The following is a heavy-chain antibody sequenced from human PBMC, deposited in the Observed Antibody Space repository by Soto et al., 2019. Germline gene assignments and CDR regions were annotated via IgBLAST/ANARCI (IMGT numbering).Heavy chain of an antibody. CDR1: GFTFGTSG. CDR3: AKDRERGGYDSDFDS. CDR2: ITGGNT. V-gene: IGHV3-23*01. D-gene: IGHD3-3*01. J-gene: IGHJ4*02. Sequence: QTGGSLRLSCGASGFTFGTSGMGWVRQAPGKGLEWVSTITGGNTYYAASVKGRFTISRDNSKNILYLQMSSLRAEDTALYYCAKDRERGGYDSDFDSWGQGTLVTVSS.